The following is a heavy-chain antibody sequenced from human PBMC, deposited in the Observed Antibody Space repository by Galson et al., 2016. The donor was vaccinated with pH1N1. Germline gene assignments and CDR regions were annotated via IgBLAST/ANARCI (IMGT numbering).Heavy chain of an antibody. CDR3: ANEDFGDYDTYYNGLGV. D-gene: IGHD4-17*01. V-gene: IGHV3-30*18. J-gene: IGHJ6*02. CDR2: ISYGGTKV. CDR1: GFMFDSYN. Sequence: SLRLSCAASGFMFDSYNMHWVRQAAGRGLEWVAVISYGGTKVEYADSVKGRFTISRDNSRNTLDLQMNSLRPEDTGVYYCANEDFGDYDTYYNGLGVWGQGTTVTVFS.